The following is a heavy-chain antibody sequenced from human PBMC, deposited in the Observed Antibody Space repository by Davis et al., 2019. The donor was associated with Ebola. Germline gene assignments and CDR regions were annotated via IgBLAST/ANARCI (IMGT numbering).Heavy chain of an antibody. CDR3: ARAQFPTTSDH. D-gene: IGHD1-1*01. CDR2: FNPHNGNT. V-gene: IGHV1-18*04. CDR1: GYTFTSYG. J-gene: IGHJ4*02. Sequence: AASVTVSCKASGYTFTSYGITWVRQAPGQGLEWMGWFNPHNGNTNYAQNVQGRVTMTTDTSTSTAYMEVGSLRSDDTAVYYCARAQFPTTSDHWGQGTLVTVSS.